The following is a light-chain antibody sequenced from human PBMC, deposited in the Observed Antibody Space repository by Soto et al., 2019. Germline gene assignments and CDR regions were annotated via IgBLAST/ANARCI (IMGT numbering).Light chain of an antibody. CDR2: DVT. V-gene: IGLV2-14*01. CDR1: SSDVCRYNN. Sequence: QSALTQPASVSGSPGQSITISCTGTSSDVCRYNNVSWYQQYPGKAPKLMIYDVTNRPSGVSNRFSGSKSGNTASLTISGLQAEDEGDYYCSSYTGSSALWVFGGGTKLTVL. CDR3: SSYTGSSALWV. J-gene: IGLJ3*02.